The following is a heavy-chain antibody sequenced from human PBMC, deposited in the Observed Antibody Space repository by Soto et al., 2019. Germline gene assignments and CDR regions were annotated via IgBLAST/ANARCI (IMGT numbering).Heavy chain of an antibody. Sequence: SETLSLTCAVYGGSFSGYYWSWIRQPPGKGLEWIGEINHSGSTNYNPSLKSRVTISVDTSKNQFSLKLSSVTAADTAVYYCAMTGLGYNSGWYLTWGQGTLVTVSS. CDR2: INHSGST. CDR3: AMTGLGYNSGWYLT. CDR1: GGSFSGYY. V-gene: IGHV4-34*01. D-gene: IGHD6-19*01. J-gene: IGHJ4*02.